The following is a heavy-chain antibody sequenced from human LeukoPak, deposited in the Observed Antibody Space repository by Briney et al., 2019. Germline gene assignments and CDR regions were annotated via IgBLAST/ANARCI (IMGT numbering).Heavy chain of an antibody. CDR2: IIPIFGTA. D-gene: IGHD3-10*01. CDR1: GGTFSSYA. V-gene: IGHV1-69*13. Sequence: SVKVSCKASGGTFSSYAISWVRQAPGQGLEWMGGIIPIFGTANYAQKFQGRVTITADESTSTAYMELSSLRSGDTAVYYCARGTLYYGSRSFFDYWGQGTLVTVSS. CDR3: ARGTLYYGSRSFFDY. J-gene: IGHJ4*02.